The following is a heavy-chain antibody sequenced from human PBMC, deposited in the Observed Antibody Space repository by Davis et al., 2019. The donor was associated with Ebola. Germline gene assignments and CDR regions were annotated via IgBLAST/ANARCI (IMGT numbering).Heavy chain of an antibody. D-gene: IGHD3-3*02. Sequence: GESLKISCKGSGYSFSRNWIVWVRQMPGKRLEFLVIFSPADSDTRYSPSFQGQVTFAADKSISTAYMQWSSLKASDTAMYYCARGTSLARNFDYWGQGTLVTVSS. V-gene: IGHV5-51*01. J-gene: IGHJ4*02. CDR2: FSPADSDT. CDR1: GYSFSRNW. CDR3: ARGTSLARNFDY.